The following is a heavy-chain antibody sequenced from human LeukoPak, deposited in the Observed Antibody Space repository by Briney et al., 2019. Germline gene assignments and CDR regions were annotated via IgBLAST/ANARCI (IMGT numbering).Heavy chain of an antibody. J-gene: IGHJ3*02. CDR3: ARGDIVVVPAAAQGAFDI. CDR2: XXXXFGTA. V-gene: IGHV1-69*13. D-gene: IGHD2-2*01. Sequence: SVKVSCKASGGTFSSYAISWVRQAPGQGLXXXXXXXXXFGTANYAQKFQGRVTITADESTSTAYMELSSLRSEDTAVHYCARGDIVVVPAAAQGAFDIWGQGTMVTVSS. CDR1: GGTFSSYA.